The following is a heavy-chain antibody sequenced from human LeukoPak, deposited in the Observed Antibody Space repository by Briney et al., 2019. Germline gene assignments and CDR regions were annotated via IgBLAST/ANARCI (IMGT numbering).Heavy chain of an antibody. D-gene: IGHD3-16*01. CDR3: ARDLWEAPNYYYGMDV. CDR2: IYSGGST. V-gene: IGHV3-53*01. Sequence: PGGSLRLSCAASGFTVSSNYMSWVRQAPGKGLEWVSVIYSGGSTYYAHSVKGRFTISRDNSKNTLYLQMNSLRAEDTAVYYCARDLWEAPNYYYGMDVWGQGTTVTVSS. J-gene: IGHJ6*02. CDR1: GFTVSSNY.